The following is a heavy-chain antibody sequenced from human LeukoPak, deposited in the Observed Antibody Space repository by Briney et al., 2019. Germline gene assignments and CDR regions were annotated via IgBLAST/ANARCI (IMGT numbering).Heavy chain of an antibody. Sequence: GGSLRLSCAASGFTFSNFAMAWVRQVPEKGLEWVSFIRGGGAGAHYSDSVRGRFTISRDNSKNTLYLEMNSLRADDTAVYYCAKASYSYGNDAFDIWGQGTKVTVSS. CDR1: GFTFSNFA. CDR2: IRGGGAGA. V-gene: IGHV3-23*01. CDR3: AKASYSYGNDAFDI. J-gene: IGHJ3*02. D-gene: IGHD3-16*02.